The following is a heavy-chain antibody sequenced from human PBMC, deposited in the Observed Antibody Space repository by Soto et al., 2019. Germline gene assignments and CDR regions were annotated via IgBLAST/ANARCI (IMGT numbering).Heavy chain of an antibody. CDR3: ARVKYYAFWSSHRYYGMDV. CDR1: GYTFTSYD. J-gene: IGHJ6*02. D-gene: IGHD3-3*01. V-gene: IGHV1-8*01. CDR2: MNPNSGNT. Sequence: QVQLVQSGAEVKKPGASVKVSCKASGYTFTSYDINWVRQATGQGLEWMGWMNPNSGNTGYAQKFQGRVTMTRNTSISTAYMELSSLRSEDTAVYYCARVKYYAFWSSHRYYGMDVWGQGTTVTVSS.